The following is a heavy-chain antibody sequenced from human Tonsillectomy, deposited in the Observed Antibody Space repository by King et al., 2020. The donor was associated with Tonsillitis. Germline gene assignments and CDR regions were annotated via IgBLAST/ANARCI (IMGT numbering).Heavy chain of an antibody. D-gene: IGHD3-22*01. Sequence: QLVQSGAEVKKPGESLKISCQGSGYSFPGFWIGWVRQMPGKGLEWMGIIYPGDSDTRYGPSFQGQVTISADKSITTAYLQWSSLKASDTAMYYCARRPSYDSNEYYDAFDMWGQGTMVTVSS. V-gene: IGHV5-51*03. J-gene: IGHJ3*02. CDR2: IYPGDSDT. CDR3: ARRPSYDSNEYYDAFDM. CDR1: GYSFPGFW.